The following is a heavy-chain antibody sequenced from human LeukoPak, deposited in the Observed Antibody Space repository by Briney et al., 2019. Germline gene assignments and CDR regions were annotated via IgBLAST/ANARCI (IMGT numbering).Heavy chain of an antibody. CDR3: ARVPNYGGNSDYYYYYGMDV. J-gene: IGHJ6*02. CDR2: ISAYNGNT. CDR1: GYTFTSYG. V-gene: IGHV1-18*01. D-gene: IGHD4-23*01. Sequence: GASVKVSCKASGYTFTSYGISWVRQAPGQGLEWMGWISAYNGNTNYAQKLQGRVTMTTDTSTSTAYMELRSLRSDDTAVYYCARVPNYGGNSDYYYYYGMDVWGQGTTVTVSS.